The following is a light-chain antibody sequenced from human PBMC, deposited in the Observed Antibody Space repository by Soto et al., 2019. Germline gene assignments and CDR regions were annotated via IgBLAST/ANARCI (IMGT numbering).Light chain of an antibody. CDR2: EGS. Sequence: QSALTPPASVSGSPGQSITISCTGTSSDVGSYNLVSWYQQHPGKAPKLLIYEGSKRPSGVSDRFSGSRSDNTASLTISGLQAEDEADYYCRSYAGSGTSVVFGGGTKLTVL. CDR1: SSDVGSYNL. J-gene: IGLJ2*01. V-gene: IGLV2-23*01. CDR3: RSYAGSGTSVV.